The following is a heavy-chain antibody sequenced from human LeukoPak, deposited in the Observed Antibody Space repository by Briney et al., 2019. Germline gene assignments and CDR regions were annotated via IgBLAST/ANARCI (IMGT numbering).Heavy chain of an antibody. CDR2: ISSSSSYI. Sequence: GGSLRLSCAASGFTFSSYSTNWVRQAPGKGLEWVSSISSSSSYIYYADSVKGRFTISRDNAKNSLYLQMNSLRAEDTAVYYCARALGWGNYDAFDIWGQGTMVTVSS. CDR1: GFTFSSYS. V-gene: IGHV3-21*01. CDR3: ARALGWGNYDAFDI. J-gene: IGHJ3*02. D-gene: IGHD1-7*01.